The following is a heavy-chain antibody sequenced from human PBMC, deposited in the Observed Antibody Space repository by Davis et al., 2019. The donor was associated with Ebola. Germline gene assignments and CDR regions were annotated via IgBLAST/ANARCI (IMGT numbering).Heavy chain of an antibody. Sequence: PGGSLRLSCAASGFTFDDYAMHWVRQAPGKGLEWVSGISWNSGSIGYADSVKGRFTISRDNSKNTLYLQMNSLRAEDTAVYYCAKDLEDSSGYYYKVWDYWGQGTLVTVSS. CDR3: AKDLEDSSGYYYKVWDY. V-gene: IGHV3-9*01. CDR2: ISWNSGSI. J-gene: IGHJ4*02. CDR1: GFTFDDYA. D-gene: IGHD3-22*01.